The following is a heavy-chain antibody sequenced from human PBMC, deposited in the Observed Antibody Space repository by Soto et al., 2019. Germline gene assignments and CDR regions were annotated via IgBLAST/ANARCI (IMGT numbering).Heavy chain of an antibody. D-gene: IGHD3-3*01. CDR1: GFTFSSCA. J-gene: IGHJ6*03. CDR3: ATDFWSNLYYYYYRDF. V-gene: IGHV3-23*01. CDR2: ISAGGGGT. Sequence: PGGSLRLSCATSGFTFSSCAMSWVRRAPGKGLEWVSAISAGGGGTFYADSVKGRFTISRDNSKNTLYLQMNSLTAEDTAVYYCATDFWSNLYYYYYRDFWAKGTTVPVSS.